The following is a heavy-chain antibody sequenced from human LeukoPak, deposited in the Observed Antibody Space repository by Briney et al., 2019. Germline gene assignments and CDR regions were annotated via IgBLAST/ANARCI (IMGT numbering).Heavy chain of an antibody. D-gene: IGHD3-10*01. CDR3: AKEEGVIGSGSYYTIKPYYFDY. CDR2: IRYDGSNK. Sequence: PGGSLRLSCAASGFTFSSYGMHWVRQAPGKGLEWVAFIRYDGSNKYYADSVKGRFTISRDNSKNTLYLQMNSLRAEDTAVYYCAKEEGVIGSGSYYTIKPYYFDYWGQGTLVTVSS. J-gene: IGHJ4*02. CDR1: GFTFSSYG. V-gene: IGHV3-30*02.